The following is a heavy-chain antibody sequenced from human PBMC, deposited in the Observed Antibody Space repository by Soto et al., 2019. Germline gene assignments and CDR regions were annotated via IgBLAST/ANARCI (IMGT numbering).Heavy chain of an antibody. D-gene: IGHD2-15*01. CDR3: AKDRVPCSGNKCSILYYYYGMDV. Sequence: GXYLRRPCGASGIQFGDNAMHWVRQALGKGLECVSGVSWNSEIVGYADSVKGRFTISRDNAKNSLYLEMNSLRTEDTALYYCAKDRVPCSGNKCSILYYYYGMDVWGQGTTVTASS. J-gene: IGHJ6*02. CDR1: GIQFGDNA. V-gene: IGHV3-9*01. CDR2: VSWNSEIV.